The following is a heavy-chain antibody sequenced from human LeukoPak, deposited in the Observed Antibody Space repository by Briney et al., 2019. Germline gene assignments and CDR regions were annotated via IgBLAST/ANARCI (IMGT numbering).Heavy chain of an antibody. CDR2: IYYSGST. CDR3: ARHAGVRGVISHNFDP. CDR1: GGSISSSSYY. J-gene: IGHJ5*02. Sequence: SETLSLTCTVSGGSISSSSYYWGWIRQPPGKGLEWIGRIYYSGSTYYNPSLKSRVTISVDTSKNQFSLKLSSVTAADTAVYYCARHAGVRGVISHNFDPWGQGTLVTVSS. D-gene: IGHD3-10*01. V-gene: IGHV4-39*01.